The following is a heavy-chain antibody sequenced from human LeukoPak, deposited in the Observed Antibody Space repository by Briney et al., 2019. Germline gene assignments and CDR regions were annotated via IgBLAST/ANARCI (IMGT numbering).Heavy chain of an antibody. J-gene: IGHJ4*02. CDR1: GFIFTNFF. V-gene: IGHV3-7*01. D-gene: IGHD3-3*01. CDR3: ATDRGWRTSGYYLYYFEY. CDR2: XXXXXSEK. Sequence: GGSLRLSCAASGFIFTNFFMSWVRQAPGKGLEWVXXXXXXXSEKYYVDSVRXRFTISRDNTKNLLYLQMSSLRAEDTAVYYCATDRGWRTSGYYLYYFEYWGQGTLVTFSS.